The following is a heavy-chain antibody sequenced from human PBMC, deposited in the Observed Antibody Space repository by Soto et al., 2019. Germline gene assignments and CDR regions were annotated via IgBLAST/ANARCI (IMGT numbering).Heavy chain of an antibody. Sequence: EVQLVESGGDLVQPGGSLKLSCAASGFTFSGSAMHWVRQASGKGLEWVGHIRRRAKNYATVYAASVKGRFIISRDNSKNTAYVQMNILKPDDTVVYYCTRPFDGSYYFSPDFDYWGQGTRVTVSS. CDR2: IRRRAKNYAT. D-gene: IGHD3-10*01. CDR1: GFTFSGSA. J-gene: IGHJ4*02. V-gene: IGHV3-73*02. CDR3: TRPFDGSYYFSPDFDY.